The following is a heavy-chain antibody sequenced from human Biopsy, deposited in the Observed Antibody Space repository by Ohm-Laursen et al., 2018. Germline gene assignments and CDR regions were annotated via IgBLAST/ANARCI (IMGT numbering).Heavy chain of an antibody. CDR2: ISGNSDII. J-gene: IGHJ4*02. Sequence: SLRLSCTALGFTFSSYAMTWFRQAPGKGLEWVSTISGNSDIIYDTDSVEGRFTISRDNSKNTLYLQMNSLRADDTAVYYCALAAAQTVTHFDYWGQGTLVTVAS. CDR3: ALAAAQTVTHFDY. D-gene: IGHD4-17*01. CDR1: GFTFSSYA. V-gene: IGHV3-23*01.